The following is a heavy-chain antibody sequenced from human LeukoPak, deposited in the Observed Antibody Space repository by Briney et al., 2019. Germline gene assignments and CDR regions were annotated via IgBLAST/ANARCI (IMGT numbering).Heavy chain of an antibody. Sequence: QAGGSLRLSCAASGFIFSNYAMHWVGQAPGKGLEWVAVISYDGSNKYYADSVKGRFTISRDNSKNTLYLQMNSLRAEDTAVYYCASGGGSTPTGTFDIWGQGTMVTVSS. V-gene: IGHV3-30*04. CDR1: GFIFSNYA. J-gene: IGHJ3*02. CDR2: ISYDGSNK. D-gene: IGHD3-10*01. CDR3: ASGGGSTPTGTFDI.